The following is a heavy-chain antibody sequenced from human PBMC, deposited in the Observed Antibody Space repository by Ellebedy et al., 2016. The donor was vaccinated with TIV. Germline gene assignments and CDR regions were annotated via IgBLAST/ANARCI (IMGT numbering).Heavy chain of an antibody. CDR2: IYYSGGT. Sequence: MPSETLSLTCTVSGGSISSDYWSWVRQPPGKGLEWIGYIYYSGGTSYNPSLKSRFRISVDTSKNQFSLKLSTVTAADTAVYYCGRVSSEVRNLHFDCWGQGTLVTVSS. CDR1: GGSISSDY. J-gene: IGHJ4*02. D-gene: IGHD1-14*01. CDR3: GRVSSEVRNLHFDC. V-gene: IGHV4-59*01.